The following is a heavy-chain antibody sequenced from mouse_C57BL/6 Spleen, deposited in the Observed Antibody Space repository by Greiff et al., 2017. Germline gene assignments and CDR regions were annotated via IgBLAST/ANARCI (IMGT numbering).Heavy chain of an antibody. J-gene: IGHJ4*01. V-gene: IGHV6-3*01. Sequence: EVQVVESGGGLVQPGGSMKLSCVASGFTFSNYWMNWVRQSPEKGLEWVAQIRLKSDNYATHYAESVKGRFTISRDDSKSSVYLQMNNLRAEDTGIYYCTVYYDYGRGPSYYAMDYWGQGTSVTVSS. CDR2: IRLKSDNYAT. CDR3: TVYYDYGRGPSYYAMDY. CDR1: GFTFSNYW. D-gene: IGHD2-4*01.